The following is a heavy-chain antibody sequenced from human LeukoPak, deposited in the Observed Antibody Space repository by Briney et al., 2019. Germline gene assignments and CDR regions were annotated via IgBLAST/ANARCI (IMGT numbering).Heavy chain of an antibody. Sequence: GGSLRLSCAASGFTFSSYAMSCVRQVPGKGLEWVSAISGGGGSTYYADSVKGRFTISRDNSKNTLYLQMNSLRAEDTAVYYCAKVTYGDYGVDYWGQGALVTVSS. V-gene: IGHV3-23*01. CDR3: AKVTYGDYGVDY. J-gene: IGHJ4*02. CDR2: ISGGGGST. D-gene: IGHD4-17*01. CDR1: GFTFSSYA.